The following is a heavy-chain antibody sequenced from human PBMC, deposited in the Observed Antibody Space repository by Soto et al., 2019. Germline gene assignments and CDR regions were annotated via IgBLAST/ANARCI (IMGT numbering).Heavy chain of an antibody. CDR3: ATYYDSSGPTFDY. V-gene: IGHV4-30-4*01. D-gene: IGHD3-22*01. J-gene: IGHJ4*02. CDR2: IYYSGTT. CDR1: GGSISSGDHY. Sequence: SETLSLTCTVSGGSISSGDHYWSWVRQPPGKGLEWIGYIYYSGTTYHNPSLRSRVTISVDTSKDQFSLKLSSVTAADTAVYYCATYYDSSGPTFDYWGRGTQVTVSS.